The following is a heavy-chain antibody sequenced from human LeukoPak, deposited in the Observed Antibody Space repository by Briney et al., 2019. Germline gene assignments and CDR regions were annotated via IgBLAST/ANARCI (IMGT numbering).Heavy chain of an antibody. J-gene: IGHJ4*02. Sequence: PGGSLRLSCAASGFNISNDWISWVRQAPGKGLEWVARVKSRSAGETTDYAAPVKGRFTISRDDSKDTLYLQMNSLKTEDTAVYYCTLIQGWGSGSYYRDFWGQGTLVTVSS. CDR3: TLIQGWGSGSYYRDF. D-gene: IGHD3-10*01. CDR1: GFNISNDW. CDR2: VKSRSAGETT. V-gene: IGHV3-15*01.